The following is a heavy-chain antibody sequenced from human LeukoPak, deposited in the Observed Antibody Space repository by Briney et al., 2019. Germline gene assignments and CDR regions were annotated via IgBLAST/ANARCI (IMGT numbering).Heavy chain of an antibody. CDR3: ARTEYGDYPNYFYS. Sequence: ASVKVSCKASGYTFTAYYMHWVRQAPGQGLEWMGWINPNSGGTNYPQKFQGRVTMTRDASISTAYMELSRLRSDDTAVYYCARTEYGDYPNYFYSWVQGTLVTVSS. J-gene: IGHJ4*02. CDR2: INPNSGGT. D-gene: IGHD4-17*01. V-gene: IGHV1-2*02. CDR1: GYTFTAYY.